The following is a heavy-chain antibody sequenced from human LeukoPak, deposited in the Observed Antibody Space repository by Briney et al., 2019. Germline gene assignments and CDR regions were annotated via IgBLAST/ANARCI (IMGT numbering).Heavy chain of an antibody. CDR2: IYKSGST. J-gene: IGHJ6*02. CDR1: AGSINLYH. D-gene: IGHD2-2*01. Sequence: SETLSLTCTVSAGSINLYHWSWIRQSPGKGLDWIGYIYKSGSTNYNPPLKSRVTISVDTSKNQFSLKLSSVTAADTAVYYCARAVPDCSSTSCYVSSSGYYYYGMDVWGQGTTVTVSS. CDR3: ARAVPDCSSTSCYVSSSGYYYYGMDV. V-gene: IGHV4-59*01.